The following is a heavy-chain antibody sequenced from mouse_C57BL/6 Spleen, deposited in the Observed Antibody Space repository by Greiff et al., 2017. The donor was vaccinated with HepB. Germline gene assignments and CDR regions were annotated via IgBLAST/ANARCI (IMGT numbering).Heavy chain of an antibody. Sequence: VQLQQSGPELVKPGASVKIPCKASGYTFTDYNMDWVKQSHGKSLEWIGDINPNNGGTIYNQKFKGKAILTVDKSSSTAYMELRSLTSEDTAVYYCARGGTTVVATDFDYWGQGTTLTVSS. V-gene: IGHV1-18*01. J-gene: IGHJ2*01. CDR2: INPNNGGT. CDR1: GYTFTDYN. CDR3: ARGGTTVVATDFDY. D-gene: IGHD1-1*01.